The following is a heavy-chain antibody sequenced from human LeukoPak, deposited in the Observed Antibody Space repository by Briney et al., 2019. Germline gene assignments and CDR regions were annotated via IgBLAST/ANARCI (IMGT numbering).Heavy chain of an antibody. CDR1: GFTFSSYG. D-gene: IGHD7-27*01. V-gene: IGHV3-30*18. Sequence: GRSLRLSCAASGFTFSSYGMHWVRQAPGKGLEWVAVISYDGSNKYYADSVKGRFTISRDNSKNTLYLQMNSLRAEDTAVYYCAKDARPYPGAYYFDYWGQGSLVSVPS. J-gene: IGHJ4*02. CDR3: AKDARPYPGAYYFDY. CDR2: ISYDGSNK.